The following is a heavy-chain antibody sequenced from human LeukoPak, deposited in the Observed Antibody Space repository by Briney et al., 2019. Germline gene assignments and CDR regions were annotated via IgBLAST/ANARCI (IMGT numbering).Heavy chain of an antibody. D-gene: IGHD1-1*01. V-gene: IGHV3-21*01. CDR2: ISSSSSYI. CDR1: GFTFSSYS. CDR3: ARGSNWNDGYFDY. Sequence: GGSLRLSCAASGFTFSSYSVNWVRQAPGKGLEWVSSISSSSSYIYYADSVKGRFTISRDNAKNSLYLQMNSLRAEDTAVYYCARGSNWNDGYFDYWGQGTLVTVSS. J-gene: IGHJ4*02.